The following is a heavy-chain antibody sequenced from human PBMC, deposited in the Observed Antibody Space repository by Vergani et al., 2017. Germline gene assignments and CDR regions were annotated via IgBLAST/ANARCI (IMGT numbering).Heavy chain of an antibody. D-gene: IGHD2-21*02. CDR2: IGKDGINT. CDR1: GFTFSSHG. Sequence: QVQLVESEGGVVQPGRSLTLSCVASGFTFSSHGMHWVRQAPGKGLEWLAYIGKDGINTRYRDAVKGRFTVSSDNSKDILYLQMDSLRSEDTALYYCAKYLRDSTDGLPDSWGPGTLVIVSS. J-gene: IGHJ4*02. V-gene: IGHV3-30*02. CDR3: AKYLRDSTDGLPDS.